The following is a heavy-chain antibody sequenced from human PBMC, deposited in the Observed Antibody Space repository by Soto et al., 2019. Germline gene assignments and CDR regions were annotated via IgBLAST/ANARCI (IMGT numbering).Heavy chain of an antibody. CDR1: GGTFSRYT. D-gene: IGHD1-26*01. J-gene: IGHJ4*02. V-gene: IGHV1-69*04. CDR3: ATDRSDSGGSHYRDY. Sequence: SVKVSCKASGGTFSRYTISWVRQAPGQGLEWMGRIIPILGIANYAQKFQGRVTITADKSTSTAYMELSSLRSEDTAVYYCATDRSDSGGSHYRDYWGQGTLVTVSS. CDR2: IIPILGIA.